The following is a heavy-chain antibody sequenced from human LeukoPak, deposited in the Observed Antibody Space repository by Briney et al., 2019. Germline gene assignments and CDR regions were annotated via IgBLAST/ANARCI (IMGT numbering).Heavy chain of an antibody. J-gene: IGHJ6*02. V-gene: IGHV4-39*01. CDR3: ASPYCSSTSCYRPRPYYYGMHV. D-gene: IGHD2-2*01. CDR1: GGSISSSSYY. CDR2: IYYSGST. Sequence: PSETLSLTCTVSGGSISSSSYYWGWIRQPPGKGLEWIGSIYYSGSTYYNPSLRSRVTISVDTSKNQFSLKLSSVTAADTAVYYCASPYCSSTSCYRPRPYYYGMHVWGQGATVTVSS.